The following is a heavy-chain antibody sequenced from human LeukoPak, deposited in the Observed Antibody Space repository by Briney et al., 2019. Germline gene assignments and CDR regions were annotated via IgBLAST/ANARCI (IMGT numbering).Heavy chain of an antibody. Sequence: ASVKVSCKASGCTFTSYDINWVRQAPGQGLEWMGIINPSGGSTSYAQKFQGRVTMTRDTSTSTVYMELSSLRSEDTAVYYCARAVLLWFGELLLDPWGQGTLVTVSS. V-gene: IGHV1-46*03. CDR2: INPSGGST. D-gene: IGHD3-10*01. CDR1: GCTFTSYD. J-gene: IGHJ5*02. CDR3: ARAVLLWFGELLLDP.